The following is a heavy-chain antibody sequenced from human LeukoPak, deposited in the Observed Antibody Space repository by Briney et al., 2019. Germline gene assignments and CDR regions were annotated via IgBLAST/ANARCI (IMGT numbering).Heavy chain of an antibody. V-gene: IGHV5-51*01. D-gene: IGHD2-15*01. CDR2: IYPGDSDT. CDR1: GYSFTSYW. J-gene: IGHJ5*02. Sequence: GESLKISCKGSGYSFTSYWIGWVRQMPGKGLEWMGIIYPGDSDTRYSSSFQGQVTISADKSISTAYLQWSSLKASDTAMYYCARHGFGLYCSGGSCYSPRRWFDPWGQGTLVTVSS. CDR3: ARHGFGLYCSGGSCYSPRRWFDP.